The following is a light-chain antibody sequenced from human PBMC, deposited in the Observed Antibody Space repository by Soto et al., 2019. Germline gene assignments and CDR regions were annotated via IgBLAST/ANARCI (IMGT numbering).Light chain of an antibody. Sequence: QAVVTQAPSVSGIPGQSVTISCSGSDSNIGSNTVNWYQQLPGMAPKLLIYINYKRPSGVPDRFSASKSDTSASLAISGLQSEDEAHYYCAVWDDTLDAWVFGGGTKVTVL. CDR2: INY. J-gene: IGLJ3*02. V-gene: IGLV1-44*01. CDR1: DSNIGSNT. CDR3: AVWDDTLDAWV.